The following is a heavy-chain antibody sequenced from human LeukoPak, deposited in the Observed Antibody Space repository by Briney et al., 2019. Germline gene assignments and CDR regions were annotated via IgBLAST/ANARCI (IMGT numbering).Heavy chain of an antibody. CDR1: GGSISSYY. Sequence: SETLSLTCTVSGGSISSYYWSWIRQPPGKGLEWIGYIYYSGSTNYNPSLKSRVTISVDTSKNQFSLKLSSVTAADTAVYYCARGYHDYGLDCWGQGTLVTVSS. V-gene: IGHV4-59*01. CDR2: IYYSGST. CDR3: ARGYHDYGLDC. D-gene: IGHD4/OR15-4a*01. J-gene: IGHJ4*02.